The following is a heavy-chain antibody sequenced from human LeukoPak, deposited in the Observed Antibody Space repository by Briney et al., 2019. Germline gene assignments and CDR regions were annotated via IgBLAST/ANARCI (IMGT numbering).Heavy chain of an antibody. V-gene: IGHV3-23*01. D-gene: IGHD2-2*01. CDR1: GFTFSAYA. J-gene: IGHJ6*02. CDR3: ARDATVPAAMKGTSDGMDV. CDR2: ISGNGRST. Sequence: GGSLRLSCAASGFTFSAYAMTWVRQAPGKGLEWVSAISGNGRSTFYADSVKGRFTISRDNSKNTLYLQMNSLRAEDTAVYYCARDATVPAAMKGTSDGMDVWGQGTTVTVFS.